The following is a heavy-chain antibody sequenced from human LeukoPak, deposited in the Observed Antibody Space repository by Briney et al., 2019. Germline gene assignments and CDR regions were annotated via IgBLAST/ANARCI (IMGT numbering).Heavy chain of an antibody. V-gene: IGHV3-7*01. CDR3: AATWTDFWSGYYYDY. D-gene: IGHD3-3*01. CDR1: GFTFSSYW. J-gene: IGHJ4*02. CDR2: IKQDGSEK. Sequence: GGSLRLSCAASGFTFSSYWISWVRQAPGKGREGVANIKQDGSEKYYVDSVKGRFTISRDNAKNSLYLQMNSLRAEDTAVYYCAATWTDFWSGYYYDYWGQGILVTVSS.